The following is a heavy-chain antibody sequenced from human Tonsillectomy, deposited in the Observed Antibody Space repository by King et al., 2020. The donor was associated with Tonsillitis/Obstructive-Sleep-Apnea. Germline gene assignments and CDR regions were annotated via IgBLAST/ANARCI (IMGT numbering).Heavy chain of an antibody. J-gene: IGHJ4*02. CDR2: IYYSGGT. CDR1: GGSISSYY. V-gene: IGHV4-59*01. D-gene: IGHD1-26*01. CDR3: AREGEVCFDY. Sequence: QLQESGPGLVKPSETLSLTCTVSGGSISSYYWNWIRQPPGKGLEWIGYIYYSGGTNYNPSLKSRVTISVDTSKNQFSMKLSSVTAADTAVYYCAREGEVCFDYWGQGTLVTVSS.